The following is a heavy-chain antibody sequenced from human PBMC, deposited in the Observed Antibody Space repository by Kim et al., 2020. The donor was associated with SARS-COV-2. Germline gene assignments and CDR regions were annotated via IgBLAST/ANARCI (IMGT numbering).Heavy chain of an antibody. Sequence: GGSLRLSCAASGFTFSSYAMHWVRQAPGKGLEWVAVIWYDGSNKYYADSVKGRFTISRDNSKNTLYLQMNSLRAEDTAVYYCAKDYSGSYFPDYWGQGTLFTVSS. J-gene: IGHJ4*02. CDR1: GFTFSSYA. CDR2: IWYDGSNK. CDR3: AKDYSGSYFPDY. V-gene: IGHV3-33*06. D-gene: IGHD1-26*01.